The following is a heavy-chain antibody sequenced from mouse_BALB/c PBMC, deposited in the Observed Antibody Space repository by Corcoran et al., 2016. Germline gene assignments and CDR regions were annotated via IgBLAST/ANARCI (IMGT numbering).Heavy chain of an antibody. CDR1: GYTFTSYV. D-gene: IGHD1-2*01. V-gene: IGHV1S136*01. CDR2: INPYNDGT. Sequence: EVQLQQSGPELVKPGASVKMSCKASGYTFTSYVMHWVKQKPGQGLEWIGYINPYNDGTKYNEKFKGKATLTSDKSSSTAYMELSSLTSEDSAVNYCAREGITTATGFAYWGQGTLVTVSA. CDR3: AREGITTATGFAY. J-gene: IGHJ3*01.